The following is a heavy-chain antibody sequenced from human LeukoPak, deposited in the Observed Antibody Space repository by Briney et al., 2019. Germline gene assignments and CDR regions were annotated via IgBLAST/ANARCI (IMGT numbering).Heavy chain of an antibody. CDR1: GGSFSGYY. V-gene: IGHV4-34*01. CDR3: ARATGYCSGGSCYSHFDY. Sequence: SETLSLTCAVYGGSFSGYYWSWIRQPPGKGLEWIGEINHSGSTNYNPSLKSRVTISVDTSKNQFSLKLSSVTAADTAVYYCARATGYCSGGSCYSHFDYWGQGTLVTVSS. D-gene: IGHD2-15*01. J-gene: IGHJ4*02. CDR2: INHSGST.